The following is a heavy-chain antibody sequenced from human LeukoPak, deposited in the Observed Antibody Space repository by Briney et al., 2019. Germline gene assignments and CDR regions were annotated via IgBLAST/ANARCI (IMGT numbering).Heavy chain of an antibody. Sequence: GGSLRLSRAASGFTFSSYSMNWVRQAPGKGLEWVSYISSSSSTIYYADSVKGRFTISRDNAKNSLYLQMNSLRAEDTAVYYCARDGRAFGGVIVMRYWGQGTLVTVSS. V-gene: IGHV3-48*01. D-gene: IGHD3-16*02. CDR2: ISSSSSTI. J-gene: IGHJ4*02. CDR1: GFTFSSYS. CDR3: ARDGRAFGGVIVMRY.